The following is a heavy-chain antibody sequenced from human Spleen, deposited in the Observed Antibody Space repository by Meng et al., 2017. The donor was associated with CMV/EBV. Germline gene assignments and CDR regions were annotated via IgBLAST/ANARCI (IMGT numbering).Heavy chain of an antibody. D-gene: IGHD1-26*01. CDR2: ISDSGGST. Sequence: GGSLRLSCAASGFTFSRYAMSWVRQAPGKGLEWVSTISDSGGSTYYADSVKGRFTISRDNSKNTLYLQMNSLRADDTALYYCAKQTFSGSYFSRGDWGQGTLVTVSS. CDR1: GFTFSRYA. CDR3: AKQTFSGSYFSRGD. V-gene: IGHV3-23*01. J-gene: IGHJ4*02.